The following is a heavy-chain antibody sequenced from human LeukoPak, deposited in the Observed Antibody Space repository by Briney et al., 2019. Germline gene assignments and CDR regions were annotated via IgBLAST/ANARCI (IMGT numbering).Heavy chain of an antibody. J-gene: IGHJ4*02. CDR3: ASIPSYYFDY. V-gene: IGHV4-39*07. CDR2: IYYSGST. Sequence: SETLSLTCTVSGGSISSSSYYWGWIRQPPGKGLEWIGSIYYSGSTYYNPPLKSRVTISVDRSKNQFSLKLSSVTAADTAVYYCASIPSYYFDYWGQGTLVTVSS. D-gene: IGHD6-6*01. CDR1: GGSISSSSYY.